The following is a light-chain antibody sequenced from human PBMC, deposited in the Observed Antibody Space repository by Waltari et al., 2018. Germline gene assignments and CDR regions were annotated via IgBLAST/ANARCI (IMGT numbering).Light chain of an antibody. CDR3: AAWDDSLNGAYV. J-gene: IGLJ1*01. Sequence: QSVLTQPPSASGTPGQRVTIPCSGSSSNIESNTVNWYQHLPGTAPKLLIYSNNQRPSGVPDRFSGSKSGTSASLAISGLQSEDEADYYCAAWDDSLNGAYVFGTGTRVTVL. V-gene: IGLV1-44*01. CDR1: SSNIESNT. CDR2: SNN.